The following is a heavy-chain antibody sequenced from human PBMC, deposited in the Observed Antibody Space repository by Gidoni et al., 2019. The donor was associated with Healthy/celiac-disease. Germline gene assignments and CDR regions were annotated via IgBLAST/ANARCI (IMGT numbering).Heavy chain of an antibody. CDR1: GGSISSGSYY. D-gene: IGHD4-4*01. Sequence: QVQLQESGPGLVKPSQTLSLTCTVSGGSISSGSYYWSWIRQPAGKGLEWIGRIYPSGSTNYNPSLKSRVTISVDTSKNQFSLKLSSVTAADTAVYYCARLSTVTDDYWGQGTLVTVSS. CDR3: ARLSTVTDDY. CDR2: IYPSGST. V-gene: IGHV4-61*02. J-gene: IGHJ4*02.